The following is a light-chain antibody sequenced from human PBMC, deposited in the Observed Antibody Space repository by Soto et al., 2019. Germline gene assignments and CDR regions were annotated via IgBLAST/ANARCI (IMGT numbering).Light chain of an antibody. Sequence: EVVLTQSPVTLSLSPWERATLSCMASQSVSSYLAWYQQKPGQAPRLLIYDASNRATGIPARFSGSGSGTDFTLTISSLEPEDFAVYYCHQRQSWPRTFGQGTKVDIK. J-gene: IGKJ1*01. V-gene: IGKV3-11*01. CDR2: DAS. CDR1: QSVSSY. CDR3: HQRQSWPRT.